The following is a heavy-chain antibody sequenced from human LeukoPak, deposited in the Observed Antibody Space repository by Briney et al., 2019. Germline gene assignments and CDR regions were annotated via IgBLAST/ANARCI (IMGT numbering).Heavy chain of an antibody. CDR3: ARELVPIVVVVAATPTLDY. J-gene: IGHJ4*02. Sequence: ASVKVSCKASGYTFTSYYMHWVRQAPGQGLEWMGIINPSGGSTSYAQKFQGRVTTTRDTSTSTVYMELSSLRSEDTAVYYCARELVPIVVVVAATPTLDYWGQGTLVTVSS. CDR2: INPSGGST. CDR1: GYTFTSYY. D-gene: IGHD2-15*01. V-gene: IGHV1-46*01.